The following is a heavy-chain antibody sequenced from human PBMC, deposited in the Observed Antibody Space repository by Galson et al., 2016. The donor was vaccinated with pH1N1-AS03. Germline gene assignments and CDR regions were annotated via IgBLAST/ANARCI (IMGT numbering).Heavy chain of an antibody. V-gene: IGHV2-26*01. J-gene: IGHJ2*01. D-gene: IGHD2-21*02. CDR3: ARKPTGSMVVTIGVGYFDL. CDR1: GFSLSNSIMG. CDR2: IFSNDEK. Sequence: PALVKPTQTLTLTCTVSGFSLSNSIMGVSWIRQPPGKALEWLAHIFSNDEKSYSTSLKTRLTISKDTSKSQVVLTMTNMDPVDTATYYCARKPTGSMVVTIGVGYFDLWGRGTLVAVSS.